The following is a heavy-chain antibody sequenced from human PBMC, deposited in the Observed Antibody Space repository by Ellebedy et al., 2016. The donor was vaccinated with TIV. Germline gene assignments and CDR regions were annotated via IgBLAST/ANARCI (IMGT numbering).Heavy chain of an antibody. Sequence: PGGSLRLSCEASGFIFSNYGMHWVSQAPGKGLEWVSYISSSSSTIYYADSVKGRFTLSRDNATNSLYLQMNSLRDEDTAVYYCAIYRRHYYGSGGYYYYGIDVWGQGTTVTVSS. D-gene: IGHD3-10*01. V-gene: IGHV3-48*02. CDR3: AIYRRHYYGSGGYYYYGIDV. CDR1: GFIFSNYG. CDR2: ISSSSSTI. J-gene: IGHJ6*02.